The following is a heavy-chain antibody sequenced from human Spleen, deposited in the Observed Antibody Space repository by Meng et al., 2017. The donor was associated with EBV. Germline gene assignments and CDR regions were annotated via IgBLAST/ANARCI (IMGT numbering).Heavy chain of an antibody. CDR1: GGPFSTGGYY. CDR2: ISNIGRT. J-gene: IGHJ4*02. V-gene: IGHV4-30-4*01. Sequence: QWPLQESGPGLGGPSQTLYLTCTVSGGPFSTGGYYWSWIRQPPGKGLEWIGYISNIGRTYYNPSLKSRVTISVDTSKKQFSLKLSSVTAADTAVYYCARDVGRDYFDPWGRGTLVTVSS. CDR3: ARDVGRDYFDP.